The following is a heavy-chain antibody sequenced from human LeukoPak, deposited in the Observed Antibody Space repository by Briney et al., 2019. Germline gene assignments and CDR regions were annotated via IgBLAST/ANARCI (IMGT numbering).Heavy chain of an antibody. CDR2: IWYDGTNK. CDR3: ARDRTIWAGFPLDF. J-gene: IGHJ4*02. Sequence: GRSLRLSCAASGFTFSNYGMHWVRQAPGKGLEWVAVIWYDGTNKYYADSVKGRFTISRDNSKNILYLQMDSLRAEDTAVYYCARDRTIWAGFPLDFWGQGNLVTISS. V-gene: IGHV3-33*01. D-gene: IGHD3/OR15-3a*01. CDR1: GFTFSNYG.